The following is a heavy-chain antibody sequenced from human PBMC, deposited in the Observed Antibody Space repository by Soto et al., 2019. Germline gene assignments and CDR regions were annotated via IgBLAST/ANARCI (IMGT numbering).Heavy chain of an antibody. CDR1: GFTFSSYA. CDR2: ISGSGGST. Sequence: PGGSRRLSCVASGFTFSSYAMSWVRKAPGMGLEWVSAISGSGGSTYYADSVKGRFTISRDNSKNTLYLQMNSLRAEDTAVYYCAKDLKPPKPLMITFGGVIKLLPDAFDIWGQGTMVTVSS. D-gene: IGHD3-16*01. V-gene: IGHV3-23*01. J-gene: IGHJ3*02. CDR3: AKDLKPPKPLMITFGGVIKLLPDAFDI.